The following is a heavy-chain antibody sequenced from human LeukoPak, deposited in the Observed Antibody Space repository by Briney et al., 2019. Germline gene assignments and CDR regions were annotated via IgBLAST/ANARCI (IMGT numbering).Heavy chain of an antibody. Sequence: SETLSLTCTVSGGSISSGGYYWSWIRQHPGKGLEWIGYIYYSGSTYYNPSLKSRVTISVDTSKNQFSLKLSSVTAADTAVYYCARQILYGDYAAASPVHHSPLDYWGQGTLVTVSP. CDR1: GGSISSGGYY. CDR2: IYYSGST. V-gene: IGHV4-31*03. J-gene: IGHJ4*02. CDR3: ARQILYGDYAAASPVHHSPLDY. D-gene: IGHD4-17*01.